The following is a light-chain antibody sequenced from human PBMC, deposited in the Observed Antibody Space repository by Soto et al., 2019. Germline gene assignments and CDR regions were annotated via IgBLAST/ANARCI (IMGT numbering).Light chain of an antibody. CDR2: DVT. Sequence: EIVLTQSPATLSLSPGERPTLSCRASQSVSNYLAWYQQKPGQAPRLLIYDVTNRATGIPARFSGSGSGTDYTLIISSLEPEDFAVYYCQSLFTFGHVTKVDIK. V-gene: IGKV3-11*01. J-gene: IGKJ3*01. CDR3: QSLFT. CDR1: QSVSNY.